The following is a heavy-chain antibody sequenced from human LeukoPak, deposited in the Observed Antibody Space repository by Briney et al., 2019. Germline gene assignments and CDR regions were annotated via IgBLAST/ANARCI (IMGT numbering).Heavy chain of an antibody. Sequence: PSETLSLTCTVSGGSISSYYWSWIRQPPGKGLEWIGYIYYSGSTNYNPSLKSRVTISVDTSKNQFSLKLSSVTAADTAVYYCARGPHYYDSSGFLLQHWGQGTLVTVSS. CDR3: ARGPHYYDSSGFLLQH. CDR1: GGSISSYY. D-gene: IGHD3-22*01. CDR2: IYYSGST. J-gene: IGHJ1*01. V-gene: IGHV4-59*01.